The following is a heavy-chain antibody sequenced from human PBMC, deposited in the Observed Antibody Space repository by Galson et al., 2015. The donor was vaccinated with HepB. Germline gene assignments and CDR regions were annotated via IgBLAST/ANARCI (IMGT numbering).Heavy chain of an antibody. CDR2: IIPIFGTA. Sequence: SVKVSCKASGGTFSSYAISWMRQAPGQGLEWMGGIIPIFGTANYAQKFQGRVTMTTDTSTSTAYMELRSLRSDDTAVYYCARESHGDYAREDYWGQGTLVTVSS. J-gene: IGHJ4*02. V-gene: IGHV1-69*05. CDR1: GGTFSSYA. D-gene: IGHD4-17*01. CDR3: ARESHGDYAREDY.